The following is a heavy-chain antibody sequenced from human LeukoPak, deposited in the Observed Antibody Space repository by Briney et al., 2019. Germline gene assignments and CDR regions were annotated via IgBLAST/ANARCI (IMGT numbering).Heavy chain of an antibody. CDR1: GFTFSSYA. CDR3: GRAPWELERPYYFDY. J-gene: IGHJ4*02. V-gene: IGHV3-30-3*01. CDR2: ISYDGSNK. D-gene: IGHD1-1*01. Sequence: PGGSLRLSCAASGFTFSSYAMHWVRQAPGKGLEWVAVISYDGSNKYYADSVKGRFTISRDNSKNTLYLQMNSLRAEDTAVYYCGRAPWELERPYYFDYWGQGTLVTVSS.